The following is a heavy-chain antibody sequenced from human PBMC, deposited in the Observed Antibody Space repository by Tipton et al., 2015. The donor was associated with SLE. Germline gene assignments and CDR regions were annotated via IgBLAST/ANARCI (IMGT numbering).Heavy chain of an antibody. CDR1: GASISSYY. CDR3: ARAEVGPTSNYHYYDMDV. J-gene: IGHJ6*02. CDR2: IYYSGST. V-gene: IGHV4-59*12. D-gene: IGHD1-26*01. Sequence: LRLSCTVSGASISSYYWSWVRQPPGEALEFIGYIYYSGSTNYNPSLKSRVTISVDTSKNQFSLKLSSVTAADTAVYYCARAEVGPTSNYHYYDMDVWGQGTTVTVSS.